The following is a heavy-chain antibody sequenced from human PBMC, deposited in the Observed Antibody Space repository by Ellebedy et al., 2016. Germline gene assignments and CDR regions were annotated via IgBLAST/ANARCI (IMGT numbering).Heavy chain of an antibody. V-gene: IGHV1-3*01. CDR3: ARGGAKKIVVVPAAIDGWGY. J-gene: IGHJ4*02. Sequence: ASVKVSCXASGYTFTSYAMHWVRQAPGQRLEWMGWINAGNGNTKYSQKFQGRVTITRDTSASTAYMELSSLRSEDTAVYYCARGGAKKIVVVPAAIDGWGYWGQGTLVTVSS. CDR2: INAGNGNT. D-gene: IGHD2-2*01. CDR1: GYTFTSYA.